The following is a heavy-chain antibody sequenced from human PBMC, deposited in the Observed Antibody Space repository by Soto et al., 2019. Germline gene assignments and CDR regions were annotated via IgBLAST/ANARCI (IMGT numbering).Heavy chain of an antibody. CDR3: ARLRSIFGVVGDFDY. V-gene: IGHV4-39*01. D-gene: IGHD3-3*01. CDR1: GGSISSSSYY. J-gene: IGHJ4*02. Sequence: QLQLQESGPGLVKPSETLSLTCTVSGGSISSSSYYWGWIRQPPGKGLEWIGSIYYSGSTYYNPSLKSRVTISVDTSKNPFSLKLSSVTAADTAVYYCARLRSIFGVVGDFDYWGQGTLVTVSS. CDR2: IYYSGST.